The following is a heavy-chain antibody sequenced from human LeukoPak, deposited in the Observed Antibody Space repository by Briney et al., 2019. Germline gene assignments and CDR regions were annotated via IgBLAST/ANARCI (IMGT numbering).Heavy chain of an antibody. V-gene: IGHV1-18*01. J-gene: IGHJ3*02. D-gene: IGHD5-12*01. CDR3: ASISVATSHAFDI. Sequence: ASVTVSFTASGYTFTSYGISWVRQAPGQGLEWMGWISAYNGNTNYAQKLQGRVTITTDTSTSTAYMELRSLRSDDTAVYYCASISVATSHAFDIWGQGTMVTVSS. CDR1: GYTFTSYG. CDR2: ISAYNGNT.